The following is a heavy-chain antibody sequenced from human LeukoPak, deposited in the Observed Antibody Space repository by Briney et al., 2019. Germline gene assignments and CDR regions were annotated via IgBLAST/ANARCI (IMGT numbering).Heavy chain of an antibody. D-gene: IGHD1-26*01. CDR2: IYHSGAA. J-gene: IGHJ4*02. CDR1: GDSISSDGHS. V-gene: IGHV4-30-4*07. Sequence: SETLSLTCGVSGDSISSDGHSWSWIRQPPGKGLEWVGYIYHSGAAYNNPSLKSRLALSVDTSNNQFSLRLRSVTAADTAVYYCVRGVGGEYFYFDRWGQGALVTVSA. CDR3: VRGVGGEYFYFDR.